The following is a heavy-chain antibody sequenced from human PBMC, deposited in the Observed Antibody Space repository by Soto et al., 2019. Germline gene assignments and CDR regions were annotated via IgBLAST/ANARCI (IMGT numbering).Heavy chain of an antibody. CDR2: ISGSGGST. D-gene: IGHD3-10*01. CDR3: AKGDGSGSYYTPPSWFDP. CDR1: GFTFSSYA. V-gene: IGHV3-23*01. J-gene: IGHJ5*02. Sequence: GGSLRLSCAASGFTFSSYAMSWVRQAPGKGLEWVSAISGSGGSTYYADSVKGRFTISRDNSKNTLYLQMNSLRAEDTAVYYCAKGDGSGSYYTPPSWFDPWGQGTLVTVSS.